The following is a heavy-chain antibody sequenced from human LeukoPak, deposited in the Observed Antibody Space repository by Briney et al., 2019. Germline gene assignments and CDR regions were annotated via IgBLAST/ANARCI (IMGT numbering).Heavy chain of an antibody. D-gene: IGHD6-13*01. V-gene: IGHV3-30*02. J-gene: IGHJ4*02. Sequence: GGSLRLSCAASGFTFSRYAMHWVRQAPGKGLEWVALIRYDGSNKYYPDSVKGRFTISRNNAKTTLYLQMPSLRAEDTAMYYCAKAHRSSSWYYFDYWGQGTLVTVSS. CDR2: IRYDGSNK. CDR1: GFTFSRYA. CDR3: AKAHRSSSWYYFDY.